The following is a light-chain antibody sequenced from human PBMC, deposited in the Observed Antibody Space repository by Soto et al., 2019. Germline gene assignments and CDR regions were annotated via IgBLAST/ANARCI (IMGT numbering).Light chain of an antibody. CDR2: DAS. CDR3: QQRSNWLIT. Sequence: EIVWTQSQATLSLSAGERATISGRASQSVSSYLAWYQQKPGQAPRLLIYDASNRATGIPARFSGSGSGTDFTLTISSLEPEDFAVYDGQQRSNWLITFGQGTQLEIK. CDR1: QSVSSY. J-gene: IGKJ5*01. V-gene: IGKV3-11*01.